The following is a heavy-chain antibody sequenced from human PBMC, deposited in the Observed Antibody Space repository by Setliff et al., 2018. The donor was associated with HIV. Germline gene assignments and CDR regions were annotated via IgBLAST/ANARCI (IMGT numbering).Heavy chain of an antibody. V-gene: IGHV4-31*03. J-gene: IGHJ4*02. Sequence: PSETLSLTCTVSGVSVSSGGYYWSWVRQLPGKGLEWIGYMYYSGSGYYNPSLQNRVTVSVDAPKNQFSLKLSSLTAADTAVYYCAREAPADSSGTSYYFDYWGQGTLVTVSS. D-gene: IGHD3-22*01. CDR2: MYYSGSG. CDR1: GVSVSSGGYY. CDR3: AREAPADSSGTSYYFDY.